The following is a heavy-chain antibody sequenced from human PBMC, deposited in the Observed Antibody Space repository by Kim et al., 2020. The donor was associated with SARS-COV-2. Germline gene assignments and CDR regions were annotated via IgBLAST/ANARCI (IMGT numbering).Heavy chain of an antibody. V-gene: IGHV3-21*06. CDR3: ATSYYDFWSGYPYFDY. Sequence: SVKGRFTISRDSAKNVLYLQMNSLRDEDTAVYYCATSYYDFWSGYPYFDYWGQGTLVTVSS. J-gene: IGHJ4*02. D-gene: IGHD3-3*01.